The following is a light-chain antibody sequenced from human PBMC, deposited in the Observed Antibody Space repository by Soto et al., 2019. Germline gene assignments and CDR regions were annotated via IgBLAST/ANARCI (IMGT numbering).Light chain of an antibody. CDR1: EIVHRN. J-gene: IGKJ3*01. CDR3: QHYSNWPPT. CDR2: YAS. Sequence: ELVMTQSPATLSVSPGERDTLSCRAIEIVHRNLAWYQQKPGQGPSLLIYYASTRATGLPDRFTGSGSGTEFTLTISSLQYEDFGVYHCQHYSNWPPTFGPGTKVEIK. V-gene: IGKV3-15*01.